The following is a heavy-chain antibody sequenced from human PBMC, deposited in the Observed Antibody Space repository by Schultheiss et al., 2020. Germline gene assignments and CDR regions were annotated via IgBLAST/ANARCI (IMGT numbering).Heavy chain of an antibody. CDR3: AKEVGAYGDIDAFDM. CDR2: ISGSGGTT. D-gene: IGHD4-17*01. Sequence: GGSLRLSCAASGFSFSTYAMSWVRQAPGKGLEWVSDISGSGGTTHYADSVKGRFTISRDNSKNTLYLQMNSLRAEDTAVYYCAKEVGAYGDIDAFDMWGQGTMVTVSS. CDR1: GFSFSTYA. V-gene: IGHV3-23*01. J-gene: IGHJ3*02.